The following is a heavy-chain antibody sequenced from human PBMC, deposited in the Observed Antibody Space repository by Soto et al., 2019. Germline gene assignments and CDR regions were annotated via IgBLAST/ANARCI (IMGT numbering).Heavy chain of an antibody. CDR3: ARDKLLLFGELLPNSFDP. J-gene: IGHJ5*02. V-gene: IGHV1-18*04. D-gene: IGHD3-10*02. CDR1: GYTFTSYG. Sequence: GASVKVSCKASGYTFTSYGSSWVRQAPGQGLEWMGWISAYNGNTNYAQKLQGRVTMTTDTSTSTAYMELRSLRADDTAVYYCARDKLLLFGELLPNSFDPWGQGTLVTVSS. CDR2: ISAYNGNT.